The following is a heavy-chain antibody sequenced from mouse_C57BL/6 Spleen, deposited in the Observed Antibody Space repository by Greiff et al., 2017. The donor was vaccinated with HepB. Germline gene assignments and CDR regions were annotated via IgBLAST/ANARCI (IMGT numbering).Heavy chain of an antibody. CDR1: GYAFTNYL. Sequence: QVQLKQSGAELVRPGTSVKVSCKASGYAFTNYLIEWVKQRPGQGLEWIGVINPGSGGTNYNEKFKGKATLTADKSSSTAYMQLSSLTSEDSAVYFCARGVYSNYYAMDYWGQGTSVTVSS. J-gene: IGHJ4*01. V-gene: IGHV1-54*01. CDR2: INPGSGGT. D-gene: IGHD2-5*01. CDR3: ARGVYSNYYAMDY.